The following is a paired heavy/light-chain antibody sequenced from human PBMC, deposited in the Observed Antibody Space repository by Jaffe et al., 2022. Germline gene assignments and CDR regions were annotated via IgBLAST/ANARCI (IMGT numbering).Light chain of an antibody. CDR1: QSVSSN. Sequence: EIVMTQSPATLSVSPGERATLSCRASQSVSSNLAWYQQKPGQAPRLLIYGASTRATGIPARFSGSGSGTEFTLTISSLQSEDFALYYCQQYNNWPPLTFGGGTKVEIK. J-gene: IGKJ4*01. CDR3: QQYNNWPPLT. V-gene: IGKV3-15*01. CDR2: GAS.
Heavy chain of an antibody. V-gene: IGHV4-38-2*01. CDR3: ARAPGDSSGLTDAFDI. CDR1: GYSISSGYY. J-gene: IGHJ3*02. Sequence: QVRLKESGPGLVKPSETLSLTCVVSGYSISSGYYWGWIRQPPGKGLEWIASSYHSGSPLYNPSLNSRATISLDTSKNQFSLKLSSVTAADTAVYYCARAPGDSSGLTDAFDIWGQGTTVTVSS. D-gene: IGHD6-19*01. CDR2: SYHSGSP.